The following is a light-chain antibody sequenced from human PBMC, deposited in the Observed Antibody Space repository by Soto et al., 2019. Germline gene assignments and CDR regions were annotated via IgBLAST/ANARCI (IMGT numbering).Light chain of an antibody. J-gene: IGLJ2*01. V-gene: IGLV2-14*01. CDR2: DVS. CDR1: SSDVGGYNY. CDR3: SSYTSSSNSVV. Sequence: QSALTQPASVSGSPGQSITISCTGTSSDVGGYNYVSWYQQHPGKAPKLMIYDVSNRPSGVSNRFSGSKSGNTASLTISGLQAEDEADYYCSSYTSSSNSVVFVGGTQLTVL.